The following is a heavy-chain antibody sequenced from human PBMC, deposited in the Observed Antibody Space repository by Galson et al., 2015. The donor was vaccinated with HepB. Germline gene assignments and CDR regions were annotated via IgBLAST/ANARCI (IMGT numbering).Heavy chain of an antibody. CDR2: INPNSGGT. CDR3: ARDGGRNFWSGYLSAFEI. V-gene: IGHV1-2*02. D-gene: IGHD3-3*01. Sequence: SVKVSCKASGYTFTGYYMHWVRQAPGQGLEWMGWINPNSGGTNYAQKFQGRVTMTRDTSISTAYMELSRLRSDDTAVYYCARDGGRNFWSGYLSAFEIWGQGTMVTVSS. J-gene: IGHJ3*02. CDR1: GYTFTGYY.